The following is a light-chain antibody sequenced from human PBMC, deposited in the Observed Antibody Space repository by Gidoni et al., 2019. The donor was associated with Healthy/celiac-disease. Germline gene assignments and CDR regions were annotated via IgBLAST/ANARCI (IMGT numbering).Light chain of an antibody. CDR3: QQRSNWPTWT. Sequence: EIVLTQSPATLSLSPGERATLSCRASQSVSSYLAWYQRKPGQAPRLLIYDAASGSGTDFTLTISSLEPEDFAVYYCQQRSNWPTWTFGQXTKVEIK. CDR2: DA. J-gene: IGKJ1*01. V-gene: IGKV3-11*01. CDR1: QSVSSY.